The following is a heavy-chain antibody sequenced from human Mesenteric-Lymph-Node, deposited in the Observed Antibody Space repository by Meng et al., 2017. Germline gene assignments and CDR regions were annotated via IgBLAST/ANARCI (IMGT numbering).Heavy chain of an antibody. J-gene: IGHJ5*02. CDR2: INHIGST. V-gene: IGHV4-34*01. CDR3: ARSKPNLYVVDP. CDR1: VWCFSGYY. Sequence: VRLVMWAVALLDAPETLCVTCALYVWCFSGYYWRWIPKPPGKGLEWIGEINHIGSTNYNPSLKSRVTISVDTSKNQFSLKLSSVTAADTAVYYCARSKPNLYVVDPWGQGTLVTVSS. D-gene: IGHD3-22*01.